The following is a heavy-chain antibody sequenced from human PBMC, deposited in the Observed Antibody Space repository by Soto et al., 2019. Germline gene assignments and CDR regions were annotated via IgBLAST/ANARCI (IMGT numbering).Heavy chain of an antibody. J-gene: IGHJ4*02. D-gene: IGHD3-22*01. CDR2: ISYDGSNK. Sequence: LRLSCAASGFTFSSYGMHWVRQAPGKGLEWVAVISYDGSNKYYADSVKGRFTISRDNSKNTLYLQMNSLRAEDTAVYYCAKDGPTYYYDSSGYYHYWGQGTLVTVSS. CDR3: AKDGPTYYYDSSGYYHY. CDR1: GFTFSSYG. V-gene: IGHV3-30*18.